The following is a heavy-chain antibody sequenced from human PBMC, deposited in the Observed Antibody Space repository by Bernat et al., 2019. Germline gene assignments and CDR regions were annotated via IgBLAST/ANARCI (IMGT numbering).Heavy chain of an antibody. Sequence: QVQLQQWGAGLLKPSETLSLTCAVYGGSFSGYYWSWIRQPPGKGLEWIGEINHSGSTNYNPSLKSRVTISVDTSKNQFSLKLSSVTAADTAVYYCARAVAVAGTARYFDLWGRGTLVTVSS. CDR1: GGSFSGYY. V-gene: IGHV4-34*01. J-gene: IGHJ2*01. D-gene: IGHD6-19*01. CDR3: ARAVAVAGTARYFDL. CDR2: INHSGST.